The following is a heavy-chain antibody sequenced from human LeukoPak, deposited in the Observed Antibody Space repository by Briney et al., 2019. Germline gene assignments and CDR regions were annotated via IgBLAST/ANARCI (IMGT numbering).Heavy chain of an antibody. CDR2: IYTSGST. CDR1: GGSISSGSYY. J-gene: IGHJ3*02. CDR3: ARDLGGSSGWYGDAFDI. V-gene: IGHV4-61*02. D-gene: IGHD6-19*01. Sequence: SETLSLTCTVSGGSISSGSYYWRWIRQPAGKGLEWIGRIYTSGSTNYNPSLKSRVTISVDTSKNQFSLKLSSVTAADTAVYYCARDLGGSSGWYGDAFDIWGQGTMVTVSS.